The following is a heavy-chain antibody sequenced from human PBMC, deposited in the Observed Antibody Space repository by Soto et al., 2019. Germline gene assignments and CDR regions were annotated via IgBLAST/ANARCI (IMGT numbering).Heavy chain of an antibody. CDR2: IIPILGIA. Sequence: QVQLVQSGAEVKKPGSSVKVSCKASGGTFSSYTISWVRQAPGQGLEWMGRIIPILGIANYAQKFQGRVTITPDKPTSTAYMELNRLTHDDTAVYYCASGITIFGVVGIRQYFALLGRGTLVTLCS. D-gene: IGHD3-3*01. V-gene: IGHV1-69*02. CDR3: ASGITIFGVVGIRQYFAL. J-gene: IGHJ2*01. CDR1: GGTFSSYT.